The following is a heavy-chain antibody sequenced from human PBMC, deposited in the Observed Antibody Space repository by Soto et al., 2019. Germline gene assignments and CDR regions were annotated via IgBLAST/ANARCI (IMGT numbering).Heavy chain of an antibody. D-gene: IGHD2-8*01. J-gene: IGHJ5*02. CDR1: GFAFQTYT. V-gene: IGHV3-21*01. CDR2: ITISGNYI. Sequence: EGQLVESGGGLVKPGGSLRLSCAASGFAFQTYTMEWLRQPPGKGLEWVSSITISGNYIYYADSVKGRFTISRDNGRNSVYLQMNSLKAEDAAVYYCATVGVLRITFRWFDLWGQGTLVTVSS. CDR3: ATVGVLRITFRWFDL.